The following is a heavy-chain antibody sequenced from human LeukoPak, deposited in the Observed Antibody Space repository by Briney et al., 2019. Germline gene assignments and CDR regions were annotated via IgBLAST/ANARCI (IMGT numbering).Heavy chain of an antibody. D-gene: IGHD3-22*01. CDR3: AKGSYYDSSGSFYFDY. V-gene: IGHV3-53*01. Sequence: GGSLRLSCAASGFTVSSNYMSWVRQAPGMGLEWVSVIYSGGTTYYADSVKGRFTISRDNSKNMLYLQMNSLRAEDTAAYYCAKGSYYDSSGSFYFDYWGQGTLVTVSS. CDR2: IYSGGTT. CDR1: GFTVSSNY. J-gene: IGHJ4*02.